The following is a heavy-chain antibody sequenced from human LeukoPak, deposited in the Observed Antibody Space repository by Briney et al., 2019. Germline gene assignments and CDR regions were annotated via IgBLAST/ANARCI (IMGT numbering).Heavy chain of an antibody. D-gene: IGHD3-10*01. V-gene: IGHV3-74*03. CDR3: ARDYAGSPDY. CDR1: GFTFSAYW. J-gene: IGHJ4*02. CDR2: INGDGSTT. Sequence: GGSLRLSCTASGFTFSAYWINWVRQSPGKGLVWVALINGDGSTTTHADSVKGRFTISRDNAKNTAYLQMNSLRDEDTAVYYCARDYAGSPDYWGQGTLVTVSA.